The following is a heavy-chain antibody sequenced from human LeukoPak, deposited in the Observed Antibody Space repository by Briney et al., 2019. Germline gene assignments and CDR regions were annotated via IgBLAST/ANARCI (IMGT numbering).Heavy chain of an antibody. CDR3: ARVDPLLRAFDI. V-gene: IGHV1-18*01. CDR1: GYTFTSYG. CDR2: ISAYKGNT. J-gene: IGHJ3*02. Sequence: ASVKVSCKASGYTFTSYGISWVRQVPGQGLEWMGWISAYKGNTNYAQKLQGRVTMTTDTSTSTAYMELRSLRSDATAVYYCARVDPLLRAFDIWGQGTMVTVSS. D-gene: IGHD2-15*01.